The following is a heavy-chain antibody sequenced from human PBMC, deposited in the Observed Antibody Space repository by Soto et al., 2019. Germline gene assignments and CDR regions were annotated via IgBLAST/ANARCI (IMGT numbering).Heavy chain of an antibody. J-gene: IGHJ5*02. CDR1: GGTFSSYA. Sequence: SVKVSCKASGGTFSSYAISWVRQAPGQGLEWMGGIIPIFGTANYAQKFQGRVTITADESTSTAYMELSSLRSEDTAVYYCARGLGTAGKRDKRNNWFDPWGQGTLVTVSS. CDR2: IIPIFGTA. V-gene: IGHV1-69*13. D-gene: IGHD1-1*01. CDR3: ARGLGTAGKRDKRNNWFDP.